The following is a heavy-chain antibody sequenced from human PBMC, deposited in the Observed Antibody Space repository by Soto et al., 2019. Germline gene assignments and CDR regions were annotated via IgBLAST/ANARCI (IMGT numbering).Heavy chain of an antibody. J-gene: IGHJ6*02. CDR2: ISQVGRA. Sequence: SETLSLTCDVSGDSFSGYFCNWLRQPPGKGLEWIGEISQVGRASYNPSLETRITISVDTSKTQVSLKLTSVTAADTAVYYCSASGPYYYYGMDVWGQGTTVIVSS. CDR3: SASGPYYYYGMDV. V-gene: IGHV4-34*01. CDR1: GDSFSGYF. D-gene: IGHD6-6*01.